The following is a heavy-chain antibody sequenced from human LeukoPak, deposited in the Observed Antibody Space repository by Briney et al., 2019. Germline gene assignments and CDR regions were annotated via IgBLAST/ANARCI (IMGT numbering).Heavy chain of an antibody. CDR2: IYYSGST. CDR1: IGSISNYY. J-gene: IGHJ4*02. Sequence: PSETLSLTCTVSIGSISNYYWSWIRQPPGKGLEWIGYIYYSGSTNYNPSLKSRVTISVDTSKNQFSLKLSSVTAADTAVYYCARGYYDSSGYYYPDYWGQGTLVTVSS. D-gene: IGHD3-22*01. V-gene: IGHV4-59*01. CDR3: ARGYYDSSGYYYPDY.